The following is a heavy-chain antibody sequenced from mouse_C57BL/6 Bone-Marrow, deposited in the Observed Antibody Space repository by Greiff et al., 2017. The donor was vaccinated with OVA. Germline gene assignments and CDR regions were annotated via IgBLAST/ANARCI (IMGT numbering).Heavy chain of an antibody. CDR3: ARHEYDGTYYAMDY. CDR1: GFTFSDYY. V-gene: IGHV5-12*01. J-gene: IGHJ4*01. D-gene: IGHD2-3*01. CDR2: ISNGGGST. Sequence: DVMLVESGGGLVQPGGSLKLSCAASGFTFSDYYMYWVRQTPEKRLEWVAYISNGGGSTYYPDTVKGRFTISRDNAKNTLYLQMSRLKSEDTAMYYCARHEYDGTYYAMDYWGQGTSVTVSS.